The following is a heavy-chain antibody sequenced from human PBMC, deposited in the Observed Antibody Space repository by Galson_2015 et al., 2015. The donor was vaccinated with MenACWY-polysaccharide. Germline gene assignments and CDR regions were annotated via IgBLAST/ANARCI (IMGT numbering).Heavy chain of an antibody. D-gene: IGHD3-10*01. V-gene: IGHV3-7*01. J-gene: IGHJ6*02. CDR2: IKQDGSEK. Sequence: SLRLSCAASGFTFSSYAMSWVRQAPGKGLEWVANIKQDGSEKYYVDSVKGRFTISRDNSKNSLYLQMNSLRAEDTAVYYCARAESMVDYYYYYGMDVWGQGTTVTVSS. CDR1: GFTFSSYA. CDR3: ARAESMVDYYYYYGMDV.